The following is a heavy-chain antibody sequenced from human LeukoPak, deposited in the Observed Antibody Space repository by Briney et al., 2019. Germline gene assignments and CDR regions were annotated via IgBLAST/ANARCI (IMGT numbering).Heavy chain of an antibody. Sequence: SVKVSCKASGGTFSSYVINCVRQAPGQGLEWMGGILPIFGTAIYAQHFQGRLTITADESTNSAYMELNRLRSDDTAVYYCARAEDQGRYFDWLPGFDPWGQGTLVTVSS. CDR3: ARAEDQGRYFDWLPGFDP. CDR2: ILPIFGTA. V-gene: IGHV1-69*13. CDR1: GGTFSSYV. J-gene: IGHJ5*02. D-gene: IGHD3-9*01.